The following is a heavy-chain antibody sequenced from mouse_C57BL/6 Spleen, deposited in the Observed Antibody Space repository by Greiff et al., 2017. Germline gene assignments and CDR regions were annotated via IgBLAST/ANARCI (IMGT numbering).Heavy chain of an antibody. V-gene: IGHV1-69*01. Sequence: QVQLQQPGAELVMPGASVKLSCKASGYTFTSYWMHWVKQRPGQGLEWIGEIDPSDSYTNYNQKFKGKSTLTVDKSSSTAYMQLSSLTSEDSAVYYCARGYGSYAMDYWGQGTSVTVSS. J-gene: IGHJ4*01. D-gene: IGHD1-1*01. CDR3: ARGYGSYAMDY. CDR1: GYTFTSYW. CDR2: IDPSDSYT.